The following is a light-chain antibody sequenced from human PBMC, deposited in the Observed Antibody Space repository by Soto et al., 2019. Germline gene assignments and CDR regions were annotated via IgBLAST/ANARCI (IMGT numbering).Light chain of an antibody. Sequence: EIVLTQSPAPLSVSPGARAILSCRASQSVDISLAWYQQKPGQAPRLLIYDASNRATGIPDRFSGSGSGTDFTLTISRLEPEDFAVYYCQQYGSSPRITFGQGTRLEIK. V-gene: IGKV3-20*01. CDR1: QSVDIS. CDR3: QQYGSSPRIT. CDR2: DAS. J-gene: IGKJ5*01.